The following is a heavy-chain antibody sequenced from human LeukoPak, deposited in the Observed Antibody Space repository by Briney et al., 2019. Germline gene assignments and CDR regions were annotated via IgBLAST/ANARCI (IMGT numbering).Heavy chain of an antibody. V-gene: IGHV1-8*03. Sequence: GASVKVSCKASGYTFTTYDINWVRQATGQGLEWIGWMNPNSGNTGFAQKFQGRVTITRNTSISTACMELSSLRSEDTAVYYCATAPPYDSSGYYLGYYFDYWGQGTLVTVSS. D-gene: IGHD3-22*01. CDR1: GYTFTTYD. J-gene: IGHJ4*02. CDR3: ATAPPYDSSGYYLGYYFDY. CDR2: MNPNSGNT.